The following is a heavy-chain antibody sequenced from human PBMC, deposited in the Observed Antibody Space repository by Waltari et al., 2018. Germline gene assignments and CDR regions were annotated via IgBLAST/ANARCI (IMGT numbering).Heavy chain of an antibody. V-gene: IGHV1-69*14. CDR3: ARGIESYDFWSGYYGQHAFDY. Sequence: QVQLVQSGAEVKKPGSSVKVSCKASGGTFSSYALSWVRQAPGQGLEWMGGIIPIFGTANYAQKFQGRVTITADKSTSTAYMELSSLRSEDTAVYYCARGIESYDFWSGYYGQHAFDYWGQGTLVTVSS. CDR2: IIPIFGTA. J-gene: IGHJ4*02. CDR1: GGTFSSYA. D-gene: IGHD3-3*01.